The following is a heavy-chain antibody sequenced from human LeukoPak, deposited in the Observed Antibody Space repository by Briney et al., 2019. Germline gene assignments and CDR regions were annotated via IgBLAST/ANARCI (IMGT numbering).Heavy chain of an antibody. CDR1: GASITNDDYY. V-gene: IGHV4-31*03. J-gene: IGHJ5*02. CDR2: IYFSGST. CDR3: ARRAPFSNWFDP. D-gene: IGHD2-2*01. Sequence: SETLSLTCTVSGASITNDDYYWSWIRQHPGKGLEWIGYIYFSGSTYHNPTLKSRASVSVDTSKSQFSLRLTSVTAADTAVYYCARRAPFSNWFDPWGQGTLVIVSS.